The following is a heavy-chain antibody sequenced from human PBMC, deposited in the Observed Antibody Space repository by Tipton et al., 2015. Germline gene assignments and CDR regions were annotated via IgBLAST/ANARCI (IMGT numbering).Heavy chain of an antibody. CDR3: ARARGRHGGLFDS. CDR2: IQYSGGT. D-gene: IGHD4-23*01. CDR1: SDSINKYY. Sequence: LRLSCTVSSDSINKYYWSWIRQLPGKELQWIGYIQYSGGTNYNPSLESRVSMSVDTSKTQFSLEMRSVTATDTAVYYCARARGRHGGLFDSWGQGTLVTVSS. V-gene: IGHV4-59*01. J-gene: IGHJ4*02.